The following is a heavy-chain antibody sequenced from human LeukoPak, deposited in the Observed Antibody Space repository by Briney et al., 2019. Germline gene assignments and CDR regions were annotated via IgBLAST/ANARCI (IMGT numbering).Heavy chain of an antibody. J-gene: IGHJ3*02. CDR2: ISYDGSNK. CDR1: GFTFSSYG. CDR3: ARPPLAAPDDAFDI. Sequence: TGGSLRLSCAASGFTFSSYGMHWVRQAPGKGLEWVAVISYDGSNKYYADSVKGRFTISRDNSKNTLYLQMNSLRAEDTAVYYCARPPLAAPDDAFDIWGQGTMVTVSS. D-gene: IGHD6-13*01. V-gene: IGHV3-30*03.